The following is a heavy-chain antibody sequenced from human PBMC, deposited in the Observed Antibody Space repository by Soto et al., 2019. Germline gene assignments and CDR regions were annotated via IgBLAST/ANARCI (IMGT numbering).Heavy chain of an antibody. CDR3: ARGGTMVRGVHTNWFDP. D-gene: IGHD3-10*01. CDR2: IYYSGST. V-gene: IGHV4-30-4*01. Sequence: TLSLTCTVSGGSISSGDYYWSWIRQPPGKGLEWIGYIYYSGSTYYNPSLKSRVTISVDTSKNQFSLKLSSVTAADTAVYYCARGGTMVRGVHTNWFDPWGQGTLVTVSS. CDR1: GGSISSGDYY. J-gene: IGHJ5*02.